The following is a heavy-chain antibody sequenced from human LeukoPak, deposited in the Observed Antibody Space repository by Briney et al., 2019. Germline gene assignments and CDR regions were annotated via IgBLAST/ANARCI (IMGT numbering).Heavy chain of an antibody. V-gene: IGHV3-30*18. CDR1: GFTFSSG. D-gene: IGHD1-26*01. CDR3: AKGELHFNTCSFDY. J-gene: IGHJ4*02. Sequence: PGTSLRLSCAASGFTFSSGMHWVRQAPGKGLEWVAVTSYDGNHKYYGDSVKGRFTISRDNSRNTLYLQMDSLKTEDTAVYYCAKGELHFNTCSFDYWGQGTLVTVSS. CDR2: TSYDGNHK.